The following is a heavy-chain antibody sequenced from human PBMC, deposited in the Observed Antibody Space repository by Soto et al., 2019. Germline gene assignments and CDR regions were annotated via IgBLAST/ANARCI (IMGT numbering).Heavy chain of an antibody. D-gene: IGHD2-2*01. CDR3: AKDGGGAYGSNLGWFDP. CDR2: ISHSGDST. J-gene: IGHJ5*02. Sequence: EVQLLESGGGLVQPGGSLRLSCAASGFTFSSYAMNWVRQAPGKGLEWVSVISHSGDSTYYADSVKGRFTISRDNSKNTLYRQMNSRRAEDTAVYYCAKDGGGAYGSNLGWFDPWGQGTLVTVSS. V-gene: IGHV3-23*01. CDR1: GFTFSSYA.